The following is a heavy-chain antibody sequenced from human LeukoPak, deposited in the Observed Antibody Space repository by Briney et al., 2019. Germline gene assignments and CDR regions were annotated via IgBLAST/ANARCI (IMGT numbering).Heavy chain of an antibody. CDR2: NSLNYGGR. Sequence: ASVKVSFKASGYTFTDHQIHWLRPARAQGLEWMGWNSLNYGGRNYALKFRGRVSMTRDTSISTASMELSRLISDETAVHCRARPWDHGGNGGNFNIWGGGTMLSVS. D-gene: IGHD4-23*01. J-gene: IGHJ3*02. CDR1: GYTFTDHQ. CDR3: ARPWDHGGNGGNFNI. V-gene: IGHV1-2*02.